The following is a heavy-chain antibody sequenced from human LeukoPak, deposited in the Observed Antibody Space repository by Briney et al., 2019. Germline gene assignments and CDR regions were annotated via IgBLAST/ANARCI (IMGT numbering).Heavy chain of an antibody. CDR2: MNPSGST. CDR3: ARGRQDVTMIVVIMTAVSYYLDV. J-gene: IGHJ6*03. Sequence: PSETLSLTCAVYGGSFSGYYWTWIRHTPEKGLEWIGEMNPSGSTNYNPSLKSRVTISVDTFKNQFSLTLSSVTAADTAVYYCARGRQDVTMIVVIMTAVSYYLDVWGKGTTVTVS. CDR1: GGSFSGYY. V-gene: IGHV4-34*01. D-gene: IGHD3-22*01.